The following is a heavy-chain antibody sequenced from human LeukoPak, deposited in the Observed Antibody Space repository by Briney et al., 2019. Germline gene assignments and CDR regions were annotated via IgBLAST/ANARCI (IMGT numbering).Heavy chain of an antibody. CDR1: GGSISSGDYY. CDR3: ARRGYSYGYLDY. Sequence: PSETLSLTCTVSGGSISSGDYYWSWIRQPPGKGLEWIGYIYYSGSTYYNPSLKSRVTISVDTSKNQFSLKLSSVTAADTAVYYCARRGYSYGYLDYWGQGTLVTVSS. V-gene: IGHV4-30-4*08. D-gene: IGHD5-18*01. J-gene: IGHJ4*02. CDR2: IYYSGST.